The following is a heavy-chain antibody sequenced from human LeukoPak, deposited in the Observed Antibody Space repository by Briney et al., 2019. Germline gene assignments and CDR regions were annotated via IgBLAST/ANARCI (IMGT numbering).Heavy chain of an antibody. V-gene: IGHV1-46*01. Sequence: GASVKVSCKASGYTFTGYYIHWVRQAPGQGLEWMGIINPSGGTTSYAQKFQGRVTMTRDTSTSTVYMELSSLRSEDTAVYYCARSNYYDNSAYGARDYFDFWGQGTLVTVSS. CDR1: GYTFTGYY. CDR2: INPSGGTT. CDR3: ARSNYYDNSAYGARDYFDF. D-gene: IGHD3-22*01. J-gene: IGHJ4*02.